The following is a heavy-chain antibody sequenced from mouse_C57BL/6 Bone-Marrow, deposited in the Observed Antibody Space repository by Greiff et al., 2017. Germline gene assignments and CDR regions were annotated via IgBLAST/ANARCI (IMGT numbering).Heavy chain of an antibody. J-gene: IGHJ2*01. CDR1: GFTFSSYG. Sequence: EVQGVESGGDLVKPGGSLKLSCAASGFTFSSYGMSWVSQTPDKRLEWVATISSGGSYTYYPDSVKGRFTISRDNAKNTLYLQMSSLKSEDTAMYYCARIGGYFDYWCQDTTLTVSS. V-gene: IGHV5-6*01. CDR2: ISSGGSYT. CDR3: ARIGGYFDY.